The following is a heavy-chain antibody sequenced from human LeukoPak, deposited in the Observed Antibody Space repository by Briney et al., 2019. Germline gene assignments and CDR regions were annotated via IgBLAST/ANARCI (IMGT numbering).Heavy chain of an antibody. CDR1: GFTFSSYW. D-gene: IGHD3-16*01. J-gene: IGHJ6*02. V-gene: IGHV3-7*03. CDR3: ARGGGLDV. CDR2: INHNGNVY. Sequence: GGSLRLSCAASGFTFSSYWMNWARQAPGKGLEWVASINHNGNVYYYVDSVKGRFTISRDNAKNSLYLQMSNLRAEDTAVYFCARGGGLDVWGQGPKVTVSS.